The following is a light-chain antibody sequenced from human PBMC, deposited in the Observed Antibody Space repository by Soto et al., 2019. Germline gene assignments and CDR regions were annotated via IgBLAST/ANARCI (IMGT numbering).Light chain of an antibody. V-gene: IGLV1-44*01. Sequence: QSALTQPPSASGTPGQRVTISCSGSSSNIGSNTVNWYQQFPGTAPKLLIYSNNQWPSGVPDRFSGSKSGTSASLAISGLQSEDEADYYCAAWDDSLNGVVFGGGTKLTVL. CDR1: SSNIGSNT. CDR3: AAWDDSLNGVV. J-gene: IGLJ2*01. CDR2: SNN.